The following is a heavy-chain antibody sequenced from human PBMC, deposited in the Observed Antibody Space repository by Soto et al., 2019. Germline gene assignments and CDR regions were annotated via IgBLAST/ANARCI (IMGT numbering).Heavy chain of an antibody. CDR3: ATEWARSGRPDI. CDR2: VSSDANKT. J-gene: IGHJ4*02. CDR1: GFTFRNYW. V-gene: IGHV3-74*01. Sequence: GGSLRLSCAASGFTFRNYWMHWVRQAPGKGLVWVSRVSSDANKTNYADSVKGRFTISRDNAGNTLFLQMNSLRAEDTAVYYCATEWARSGRPDIWGQGTLVTVSS.